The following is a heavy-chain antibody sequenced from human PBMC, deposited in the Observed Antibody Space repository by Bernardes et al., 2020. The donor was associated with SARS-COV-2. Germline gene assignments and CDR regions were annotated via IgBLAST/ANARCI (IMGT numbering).Heavy chain of an antibody. J-gene: IGHJ4*02. CDR3: ARGGDYGDYGLWGY. Sequence: LSLTCAVYGGSFSGYYWSWIRQPPGKGLEWIGEINHSGSTNYNPSLKSRVTISVDTSKNQFSLKLSSVTAADTAVYYCARGGDYGDYGLWGYWGQGTLVTVSS. D-gene: IGHD4-17*01. CDR2: INHSGST. V-gene: IGHV4-34*01. CDR1: GGSFSGYY.